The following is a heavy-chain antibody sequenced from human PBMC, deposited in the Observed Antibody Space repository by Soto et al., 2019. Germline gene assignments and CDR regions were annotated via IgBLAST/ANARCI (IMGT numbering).Heavy chain of an antibody. J-gene: IGHJ6*02. CDR2: IIPIFGTA. V-gene: IGHV1-69*13. D-gene: IGHD2-2*01. CDR1: GGTFSSYA. CDR3: ARTLGYCSSTSCYGGGMDV. Sequence: ASVKVSCKASGGTFSSYAISWVRQAPGQGLEWMGGIIPIFGTANYAQKFQGRVTITADESTSTAYMELSSLRSEDTAVYYCARTLGYCSSTSCYGGGMDVWGQGTTVTVS.